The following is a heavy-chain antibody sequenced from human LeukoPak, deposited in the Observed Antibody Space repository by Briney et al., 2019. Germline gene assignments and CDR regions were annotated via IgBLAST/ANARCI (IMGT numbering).Heavy chain of an antibody. J-gene: IGHJ4*02. CDR3: ARGTEQWLSSFDS. Sequence: ASVTVSCKASGGTFSGYTINWLRQAPGQGLERMGRLIPPLSVTNYARKFQGRVSITAVISTSTAYLDLSSLKSEDTAVYYCARGTEQWLSSFDSWGQGTLVTVSS. V-gene: IGHV1-69*02. CDR1: GGTFSGYT. CDR2: LIPPLSVT. D-gene: IGHD6-19*01.